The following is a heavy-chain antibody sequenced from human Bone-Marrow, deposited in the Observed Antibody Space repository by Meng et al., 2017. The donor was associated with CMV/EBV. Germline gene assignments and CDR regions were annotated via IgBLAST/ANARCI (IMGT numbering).Heavy chain of an antibody. D-gene: IGHD3-22*01. CDR2: IYHTGST. V-gene: IGHV4-30-2*01. CDR1: GASFNSGGYS. CDR3: AMFYFDNSGYYFDQ. Sequence: SGASFNSGGYSWGWCRQPRGKGLEWLGSIYHTGSTYYNPPLKSRVTISLDTSMNQSSLKLNSVTAADAAVFYCAMFYFDNSGYYFDQWGQGALVTVSS. J-gene: IGHJ4*02.